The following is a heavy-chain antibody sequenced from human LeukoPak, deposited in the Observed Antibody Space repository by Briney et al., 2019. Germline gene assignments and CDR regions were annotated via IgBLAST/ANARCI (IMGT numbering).Heavy chain of an antibody. V-gene: IGHV4-34*01. J-gene: IGHJ4*02. CDR2: INHSGST. Sequence: SETLSLTCAVYGGSFSGYYWSWIRQPPGKGLEWIGEINHSGSTNYNPSLKSRVTISVDTSKNQFSLKLSSVTAADTAVYYCARDGYSYGIDYWGQGTLVTVSS. CDR3: ARDGYSYGIDY. CDR1: GGSFSGYY. D-gene: IGHD5-18*01.